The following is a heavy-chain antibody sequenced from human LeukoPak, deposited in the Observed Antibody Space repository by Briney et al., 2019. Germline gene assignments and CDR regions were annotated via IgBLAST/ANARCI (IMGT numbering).Heavy chain of an antibody. D-gene: IGHD3-10*01. CDR1: GFTFSSYA. Sequence: GGSLRLSCSASGFTFSSYAMHWVRQAPGKGLEWVSSISSSSTHIYYADSVKGRFTISRDNAKNSLYLQMNSLRVEDTAVYYCARAEGSGSSFDYWGQGTLVTVSS. CDR2: ISSSSTHI. V-gene: IGHV3-21*01. J-gene: IGHJ4*02. CDR3: ARAEGSGSSFDY.